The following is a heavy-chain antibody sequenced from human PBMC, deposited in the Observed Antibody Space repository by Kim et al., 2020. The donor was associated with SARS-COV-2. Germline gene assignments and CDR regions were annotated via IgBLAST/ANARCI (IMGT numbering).Heavy chain of an antibody. CDR1: GYTFTSYA. CDR2: INAGNGNT. CDR3: ARQSVQLERDHYWFDP. D-gene: IGHD1-1*01. Sequence: ASVKVSCKASGYTFTSYAMHWVRQAPGQRLEWMGWINAGNGNTKYSQKFQGRVTITRDTSASTAYMELSSLRSEDTAVYYCARQSVQLERDHYWFDPWGQGTLVTVSS. J-gene: IGHJ5*02. V-gene: IGHV1-3*01.